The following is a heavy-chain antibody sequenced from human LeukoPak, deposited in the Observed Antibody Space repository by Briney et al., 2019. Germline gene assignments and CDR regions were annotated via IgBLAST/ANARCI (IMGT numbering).Heavy chain of an antibody. Sequence: SETLSLTCTVSGGSISSYYWSWIRQPAGKGLEWIGRIYTSGSTNYNPSLKSRVTMSVDTSKNQFSLKLSSVTAADTAVYYCASRLSSSWYERLPDYWGQGTLVTVSS. D-gene: IGHD6-13*01. CDR2: IYTSGST. J-gene: IGHJ4*02. V-gene: IGHV4-4*07. CDR3: ASRLSSSWYERLPDY. CDR1: GGSISSYY.